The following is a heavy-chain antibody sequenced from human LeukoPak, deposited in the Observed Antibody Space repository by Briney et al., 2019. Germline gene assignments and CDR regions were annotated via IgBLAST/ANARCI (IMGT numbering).Heavy chain of an antibody. J-gene: IGHJ4*02. CDR2: IYYSGST. CDR3: ARDPNSSGWYY. D-gene: IGHD6-19*01. V-gene: IGHV4-39*07. Sequence: SETLSLTCTVSGGSISSSSYYWGWIRQPPGKGLEWIGSIYYSGSTYYNPSLKSRVTISVDTSKNQFSLKLSSVTAADTAVYYCARDPNSSGWYYWGQGTLVTVSS. CDR1: GGSISSSSYY.